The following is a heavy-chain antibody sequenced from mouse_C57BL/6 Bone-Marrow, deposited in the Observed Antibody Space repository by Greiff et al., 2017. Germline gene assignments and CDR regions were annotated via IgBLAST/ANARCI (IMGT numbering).Heavy chain of an antibody. Sequence: EVHLVESGGGLVKPGGSLKLSCAASGFTFSDYGMHWVRQAPEKGLEWVAYISSGSSTIYYADTVKGRFTISRDNAKNTLFLPMTSLRSEDTAMYYCAKPIYDGSSAFAYWGQGTLVTVSA. D-gene: IGHD1-1*01. J-gene: IGHJ3*01. CDR2: ISSGSSTI. V-gene: IGHV5-17*01. CDR3: AKPIYDGSSAFAY. CDR1: GFTFSDYG.